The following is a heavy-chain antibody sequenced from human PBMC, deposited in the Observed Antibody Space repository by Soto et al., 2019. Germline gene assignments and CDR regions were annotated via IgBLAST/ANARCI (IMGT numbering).Heavy chain of an antibody. CDR2: INPNTGGT. J-gene: IGHJ4*02. Sequence: QVQLVQSGAEVQKPGASVMVSCKTSGYTFTDFYINWVRQAPGQGLEWVGWINPNTGGTKPSQRFQGRVTLTRDTSITTAYMELTRLTSEDTAVYFCATQTGTVPNFADHWGQGTLVTVSS. V-gene: IGHV1-2*02. CDR1: GYTFTDFY. CDR3: ATQTGTVPNFADH. D-gene: IGHD1-1*01.